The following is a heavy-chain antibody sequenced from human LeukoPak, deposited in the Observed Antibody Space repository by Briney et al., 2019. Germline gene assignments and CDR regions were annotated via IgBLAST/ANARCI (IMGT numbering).Heavy chain of an antibody. Sequence: SETLSLTCAVYGGSFSGYYWSWIRQPPGKGLEWIGETNHSGSTNYNPSLKSRVTISVDTSKNQFSLKLSSVTAADTAVYYCARSRAAAGKAYWGQGTLVTVSS. J-gene: IGHJ4*02. D-gene: IGHD6-13*01. V-gene: IGHV4-34*01. CDR1: GGSFSGYY. CDR3: ARSRAAAGKAY. CDR2: TNHSGST.